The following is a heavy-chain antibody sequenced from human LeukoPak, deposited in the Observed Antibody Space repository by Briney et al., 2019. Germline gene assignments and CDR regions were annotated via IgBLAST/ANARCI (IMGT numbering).Heavy chain of an antibody. Sequence: GRSLRLSCAASGFTFSSYGMHWVRQAPGKGLEWVAVIWYDGSNKYYADSVKGRFTISRDNSKNTLYLQMNSLRAEDTAVYYCAKDGIRYNWNYQLHPSYWGQGTLSPSPQ. V-gene: IGHV3-33*06. CDR2: IWYDGSNK. J-gene: IGHJ4*02. CDR1: GFTFSSYG. D-gene: IGHD1-7*01. CDR3: AKDGIRYNWNYQLHPSY.